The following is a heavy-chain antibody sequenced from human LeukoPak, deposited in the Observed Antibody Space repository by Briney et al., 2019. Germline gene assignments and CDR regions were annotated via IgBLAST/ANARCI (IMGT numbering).Heavy chain of an antibody. CDR2: IDVTTGGS. CDR1: GFTLNSYA. V-gene: IGHV3-23*01. Sequence: GGSLRLSCAASGFTLNSYAMSWVRQAPGKGLEWVSTIDVTTGGSYYADSVKGRFTISRDTFQNTLYLQLNSLRVDDTAIYYCAKVNYYQPYFWGQGTLVTVSS. CDR3: AKVNYYQPYF. J-gene: IGHJ4*02. D-gene: IGHD2-2*01.